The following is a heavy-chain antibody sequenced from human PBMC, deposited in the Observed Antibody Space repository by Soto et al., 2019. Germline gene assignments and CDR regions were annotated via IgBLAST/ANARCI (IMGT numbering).Heavy chain of an antibody. V-gene: IGHV1-69*01. D-gene: IGHD1-26*01. CDR1: GGTFSSYA. J-gene: IGHJ3*02. CDR2: IIPIFGTA. Sequence: KVSCKASGGTFSSYAISWVRQAPGQGLEWMGGIIPIFGTANYAQKFQGRVTITADESTSTAYMEQSSLRSEDTAVYYCARSTSSLIVGAKYAFDIWGQGTMVTVSS. CDR3: ARSTSSLIVGAKYAFDI.